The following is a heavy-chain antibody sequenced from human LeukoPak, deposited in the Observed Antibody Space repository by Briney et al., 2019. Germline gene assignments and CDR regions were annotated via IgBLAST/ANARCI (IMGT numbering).Heavy chain of an antibody. CDR1: GGSFSGYY. CDR2: INHSGST. J-gene: IGHJ5*02. V-gene: IGHV4-34*01. Sequence: SETLSLTCAVYGGSFSGYYWSWIRQPPGKGLEWIGEINHSGSTNYNPSLKSRVTISADTSKNQFSLKLSSVTAADTAAYYCARGWRYYGSGSYCWFDPWGQGTLVTVSS. CDR3: ARGWRYYGSGSYCWFDP. D-gene: IGHD3-10*01.